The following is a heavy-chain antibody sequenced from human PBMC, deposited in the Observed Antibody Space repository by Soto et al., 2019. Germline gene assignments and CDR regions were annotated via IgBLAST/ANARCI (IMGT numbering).Heavy chain of an antibody. CDR2: ISYDGSNK. J-gene: IGHJ6*02. V-gene: IGHV3-30-3*01. CDR1: GFTFSSYA. CDR3: ARSRQGRDGGGHTSWYYGMDV. Sequence: GGSLRLSCAASGFTFSSYAMHWVRQAPGKGLEWVAVISYDGSNKYYADSVKGRFTISRDNSKNTLYLQMNSLRAEDTAVYYWARSRQGRDGGGHTSWYYGMDVWGQGTTVTVSS. D-gene: IGHD2-21*01.